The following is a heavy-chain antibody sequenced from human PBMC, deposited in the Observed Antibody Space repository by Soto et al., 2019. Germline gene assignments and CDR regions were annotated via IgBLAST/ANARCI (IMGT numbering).Heavy chain of an antibody. D-gene: IGHD3-9*01. CDR1: GGSFSGYY. Sequence: SETLSLTCAVYGGSFSGYYWSWVRQPPGKGLEWIGEINHSGSTNYNPSLKSRVTISVDTSKNQFSLKLSSVTAADTAVYYCARTRLRYFDWLLYYGMDVWGQGTTVT. CDR3: ARTRLRYFDWLLYYGMDV. J-gene: IGHJ6*02. CDR2: INHSGST. V-gene: IGHV4-34*01.